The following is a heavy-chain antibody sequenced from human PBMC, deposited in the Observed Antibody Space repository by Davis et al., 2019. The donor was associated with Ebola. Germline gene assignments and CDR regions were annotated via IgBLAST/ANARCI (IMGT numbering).Heavy chain of an antibody. D-gene: IGHD3-22*01. J-gene: IGHJ4*02. V-gene: IGHV4-4*07. CDR2: IYTNGGT. CDR1: GYSITRSDW. Sequence: SETLSLTCAVSGYSITRSDWWGWIRQPAGKGLEWVGHIYTNGGTKYNPSLGSRVTISLDTSKNHFSLSLHSVTAADTAIYFCARDRRDSRAYGFWGQGTRVTVSS. CDR3: ARDRRDSRAYGF.